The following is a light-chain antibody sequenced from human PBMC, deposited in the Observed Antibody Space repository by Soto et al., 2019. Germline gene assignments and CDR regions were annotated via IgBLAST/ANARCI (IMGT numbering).Light chain of an antibody. Sequence: EIVLTQSPATLSLSPGERATLSCRASRSVSSYLAWYQQKPGQAPRLLIYDASNRATGIPARFSGSGSGTDFTLTISSLQSEDFAVYYCQQRGNWPPTFGGGTKVEIK. V-gene: IGKV3-11*01. CDR2: DAS. CDR1: RSVSSY. J-gene: IGKJ4*01. CDR3: QQRGNWPPT.